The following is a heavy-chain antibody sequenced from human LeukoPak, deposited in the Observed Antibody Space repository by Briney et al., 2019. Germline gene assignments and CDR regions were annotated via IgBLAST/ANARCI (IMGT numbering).Heavy chain of an antibody. CDR1: GFTFSNYW. D-gene: IGHD3-22*01. CDR3: AKDRGYYYGSSGFYSN. V-gene: IGHV3-7*05. J-gene: IGHJ4*02. Sequence: GGSLRLSCAASGFTFSNYWMIWVRQAPGKGLEWVGNIKQDGSEKRYADSVRGRFSISRDNAQTSLYLQMNSLRAEDTAVYYCAKDRGYYYGSSGFYSNWGQGTLVTVSS. CDR2: IKQDGSEK.